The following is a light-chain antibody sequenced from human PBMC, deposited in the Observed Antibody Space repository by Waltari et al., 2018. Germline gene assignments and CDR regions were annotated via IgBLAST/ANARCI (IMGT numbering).Light chain of an antibody. CDR1: QSVSSAY. CDR3: QQFFNSFFT. J-gene: IGKJ3*01. CDR2: GAS. V-gene: IGKV3-20*01. Sequence: IVLTQSPGTLSLSPGESAPLSCRASQSVSSAYLAWYHQKPGQAPRLLIYGASNRAIGIPERFSGSGSGTDFTLTISGLETEDFGVYYCQQFFNSFFTFGPGTKVDIK.